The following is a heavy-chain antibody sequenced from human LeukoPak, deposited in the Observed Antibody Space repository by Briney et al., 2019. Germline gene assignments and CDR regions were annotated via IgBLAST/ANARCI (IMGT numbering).Heavy chain of an antibody. V-gene: IGHV3-48*02. CDR3: ARTPYISNWFFFDY. CDR2: ISTSSSSI. D-gene: IGHD6-13*01. J-gene: IGHJ4*02. CDR1: GFTFTTYS. Sequence: GGSLRLSCAASGFTFTTYSMNWVRQAPGKGLEWVAYISTSSSSIYYADSVKGRFTVSRDNAKNSLYLKMNSLRDEDTAVYYCARTPYISNWFFFDYWGQGTLVTVSS.